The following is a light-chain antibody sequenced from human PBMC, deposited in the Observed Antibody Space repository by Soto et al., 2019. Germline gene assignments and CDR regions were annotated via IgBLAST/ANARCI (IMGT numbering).Light chain of an antibody. CDR3: MQASQIPRT. CDR2: LGS. CDR1: QSLLHSNGYNY. J-gene: IGKJ1*01. Sequence: DIVMTQSPLSLPVTPGEPASISCRSSQSLLHSNGYNYLDWYLQKPGQSPQLLIYLGSNRASGVPDRFSGSGSGTDFTLKISRVEAEDVGVYYCMQASQIPRTFGQGTKVEIK. V-gene: IGKV2-28*01.